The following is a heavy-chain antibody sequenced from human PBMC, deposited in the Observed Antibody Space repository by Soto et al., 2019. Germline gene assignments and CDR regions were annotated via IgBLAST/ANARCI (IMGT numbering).Heavy chain of an antibody. CDR3: ATGRWLTDPSFDY. Sequence: GASVKVSCKASGYTFTSYAMHWVRQAPGQRLEWMGWIDADNGNTKYAQKFQGRVTMTEDTSTDTAYMELSSLRSEDTAVYYCATGRWLTDPSFDYWGQGTLVTVSS. D-gene: IGHD5-18*01. J-gene: IGHJ4*02. V-gene: IGHV1-3*01. CDR2: IDADNGNT. CDR1: GYTFTSYA.